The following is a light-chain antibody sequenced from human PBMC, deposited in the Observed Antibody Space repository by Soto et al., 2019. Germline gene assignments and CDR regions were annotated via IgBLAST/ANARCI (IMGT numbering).Light chain of an antibody. CDR2: DVS. CDR3: CSYADSFYV. V-gene: IGLV2-11*01. Sequence: QSALTQPRSVSGSPGQSVTISCTGTNSDVGGYNFFSGYQQYPGKVPKLMIYDVSKRSSGVPDRFSGSKSGNTASLTISGLQAEDEADYYCCSYADSFYVFGSGTKLTVL. CDR1: NSDVGGYNF. J-gene: IGLJ1*01.